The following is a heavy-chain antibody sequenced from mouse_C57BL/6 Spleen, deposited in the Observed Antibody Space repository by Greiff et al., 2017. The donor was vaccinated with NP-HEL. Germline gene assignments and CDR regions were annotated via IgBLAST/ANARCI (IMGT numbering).Heavy chain of an antibody. V-gene: IGHV3-6*01. J-gene: IGHJ2*01. CDR1: GYSITSGYY. CDR2: ISYDGSN. Sequence: VQLKESGPGLVKPSQSLSLTCSVTGYSITSGYYWNWIRQFPGNKLEWMGYISYDGSNNYNPSLKNRISITRDTSKNQFFLKLNSVTTEDTATYYCLYYFDYWGQGTTLTVSS. CDR3: LYYFDY.